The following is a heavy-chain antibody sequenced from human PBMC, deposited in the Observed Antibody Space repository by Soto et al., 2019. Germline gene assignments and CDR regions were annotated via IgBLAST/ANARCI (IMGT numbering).Heavy chain of an antibody. CDR1: GYSFTSYW. V-gene: IGHV5-10-1*01. D-gene: IGHD5-12*01. J-gene: IGHJ4*02. CDR3: ARSGSGYDLNNFDY. Sequence: PGESLXISCKGSGYSFTSYWISWVRQMPGKGLEWMGRIDPSDSYTDYSPSFQGHVTISADKSISTAYLQWSSLKASDTAMYYCARSGSGYDLNNFDYWGQGTLVTVSS. CDR2: IDPSDSYT.